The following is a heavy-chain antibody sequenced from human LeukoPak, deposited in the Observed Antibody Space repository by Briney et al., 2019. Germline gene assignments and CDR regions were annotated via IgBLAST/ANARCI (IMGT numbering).Heavy chain of an antibody. J-gene: IGHJ4*02. Sequence: KPSETLSLTCSVSGGSISSSSYYWGWIRQAPGKGLEWIGSTYYSGSTYYNPSLKSRVTISVDTSKNQFSLKLSSVTAADTAVYYCARGLARGMHLPGIAAAPDYWGQGTLVTVSS. CDR1: GGSISSSSYY. D-gene: IGHD6-13*01. CDR2: TYYSGST. V-gene: IGHV4-39*01. CDR3: ARGLARGMHLPGIAAAPDY.